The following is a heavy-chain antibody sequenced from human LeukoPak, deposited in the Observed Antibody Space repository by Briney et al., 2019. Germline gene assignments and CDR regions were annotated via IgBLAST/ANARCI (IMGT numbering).Heavy chain of an antibody. D-gene: IGHD2-2*01. CDR1: GGSISSYY. CDR2: IYYSGIT. CDR3: ARDSRYCNSISCYGRPGYYGLDV. Sequence: KPSETLSLTCTVSGGSISSYYWIWIRQPPGNGLEWIGYIYYSGITNYNPSLKSRVTMSVDTSKNQFSLNLSSVTAADTAVYYCARDSRYCNSISCYGRPGYYGLDVWGQGTTVTVSS. V-gene: IGHV4-59*01. J-gene: IGHJ6*02.